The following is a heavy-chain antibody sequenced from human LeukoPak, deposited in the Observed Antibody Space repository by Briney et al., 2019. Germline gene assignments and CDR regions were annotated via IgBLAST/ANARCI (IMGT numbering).Heavy chain of an antibody. Sequence: GGSLRLSCAASGFTFSDYYMSWIRQGPGKGLEWVSYISSSSSYTNYADSVKGRFTISRDNAKNSLYLQMNSLRAEDTAVYYCARAGYCSGGSCLQPFDYWGQGTLVTVSS. CDR2: ISSSSSYT. CDR1: GFTFSDYY. CDR3: ARAGYCSGGSCLQPFDY. D-gene: IGHD2-15*01. V-gene: IGHV3-11*06. J-gene: IGHJ4*02.